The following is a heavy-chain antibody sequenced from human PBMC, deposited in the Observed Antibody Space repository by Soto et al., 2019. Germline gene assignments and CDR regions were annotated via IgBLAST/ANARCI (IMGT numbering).Heavy chain of an antibody. Sequence: SETLSLTCAVSGGSISSSNWWSWVRQPPGKGLEWIGEIYHSGSTNYNPSLKSRVTISVDKSKNQFSLKLSSVPAADTAVYYCARVFRGDIVVVPAAQGDWFDPWGQGTLVTVSS. J-gene: IGHJ5*02. CDR2: IYHSGST. V-gene: IGHV4-4*02. CDR1: GGSISSSNW. CDR3: ARVFRGDIVVVPAAQGDWFDP. D-gene: IGHD2-2*01.